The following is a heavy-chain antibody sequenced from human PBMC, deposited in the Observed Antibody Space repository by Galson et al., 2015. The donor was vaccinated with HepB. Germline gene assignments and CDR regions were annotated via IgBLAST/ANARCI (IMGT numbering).Heavy chain of an antibody. V-gene: IGHV3-7*01. J-gene: IGHJ4*02. D-gene: IGHD3-10*01. CDR2: IRQDGSDK. CDR1: GFTFSSYW. CDR3: ARVSILLGSGSCKF. Sequence: LRLSCAASGFTFSSYWMSWVRQAPGQGLEWVANIRQDGSDKNYVDSVKGRFTVSRDNAKNSLYWQMSSVRAEDTAVYYCARVSILLGSGSCKFWCQGTLVTVSS.